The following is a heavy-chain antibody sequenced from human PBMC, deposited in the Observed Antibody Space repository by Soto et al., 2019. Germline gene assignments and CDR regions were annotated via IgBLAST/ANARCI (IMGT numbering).Heavy chain of an antibody. CDR3: ASALLIVVVPAAIWFDP. V-gene: IGHV4-39*01. CDR2: IYYGGST. J-gene: IGHJ5*02. CDR1: GGSISSSSYY. Sequence: SETLSLTCTVSGGSISSSSYYWGWIRQPPGKGLEWIGSIYYGGSTYYNPSLKSRVTISVDTSKNQFSLKLSSVTAADTAVYYCASALLIVVVPAAIWFDPWGQGTLVTVSS. D-gene: IGHD2-2*01.